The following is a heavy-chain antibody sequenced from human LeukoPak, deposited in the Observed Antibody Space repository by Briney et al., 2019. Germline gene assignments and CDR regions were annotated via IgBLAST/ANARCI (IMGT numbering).Heavy chain of an antibody. CDR3: ARDAYYYDSSGYYLSGGFDY. V-gene: IGHV3-30*04. D-gene: IGHD3-22*01. Sequence: PGRSLRLSCAASGFTFSSYAMHWVRQAPGKGLEWVAVISYDGSNKYYADSVKGRFTISRDNSKNTLYLQMNSLRAEDTAVYYCARDAYYYDSSGYYLSGGFDYWGQGTLVTVSS. CDR1: GFTFSSYA. J-gene: IGHJ4*02. CDR2: ISYDGSNK.